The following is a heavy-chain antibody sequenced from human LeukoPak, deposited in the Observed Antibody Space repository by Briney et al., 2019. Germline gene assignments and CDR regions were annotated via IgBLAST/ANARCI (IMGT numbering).Heavy chain of an antibody. CDR1: GFTFSSYS. CDR2: ISSSSSYI. V-gene: IGHV3-21*01. CDR3: AGSHLYPAGLGFPG. D-gene: IGHD2-2*01. J-gene: IGHJ4*02. Sequence: GGSLRLSCAASGFTFSSYSMNWVRQAPGKGLEWVSSISSSSSYIYYADSVKGRFTISRDNAKNSLYLQMNSLRAEDTAVYYCAGSHLYPAGLGFPGWGQGTLVTVSS.